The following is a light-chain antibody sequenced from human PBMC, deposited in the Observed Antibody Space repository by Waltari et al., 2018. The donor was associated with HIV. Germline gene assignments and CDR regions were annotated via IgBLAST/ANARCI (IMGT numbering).Light chain of an antibody. CDR2: DVS. CDR3: SSYTSSSTWV. V-gene: IGLV2-14*01. CDR1: STDVGGYNY. J-gene: IGLJ3*02. Sequence: QSALTQPASVSGSPGQSLTISCTGTSTDVGGYNYVSWYQQHPGKAPNLMIYDVSNWPSGVSNRFSGSKSGNTASLTISGLQAEDEADYYCSSYTSSSTWVFGGGTKLTVL.